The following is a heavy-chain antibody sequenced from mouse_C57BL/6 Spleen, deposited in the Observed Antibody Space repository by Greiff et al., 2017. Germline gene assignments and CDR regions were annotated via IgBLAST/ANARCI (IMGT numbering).Heavy chain of an antibody. CDR2: IWSDGST. V-gene: IGHV2-6-1*01. D-gene: IGHD1-1*01. Sequence: QVQLKQSGPGLVAPSQSLSITCTVSGFSLTSYGVHWVRQPPGKGLEWLVVIWSDGSTTYNSALKSRLSISEDNSKSQVFLKMNSLQTDDTAMYYCARQGYGSSSWYFDVWGTGTTVTVSS. CDR3: ARQGYGSSSWYFDV. J-gene: IGHJ1*03. CDR1: GFSLTSYG.